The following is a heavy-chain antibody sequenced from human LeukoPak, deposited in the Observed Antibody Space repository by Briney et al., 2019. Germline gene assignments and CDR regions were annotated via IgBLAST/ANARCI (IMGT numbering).Heavy chain of an antibody. CDR1: GFTFSDYY. CDR2: IISSSSYT. D-gene: IGHD2-15*01. V-gene: IGHV3-11*06. CDR3: AREYVVVVAATGVRNYYYGMDV. J-gene: IGHJ6*04. Sequence: GGSLRLSCAASGFTFSDYYMSWIRQAPGKGLEWVSYIISSSSYTNYADSVKGRFTISRDNAKNSLYLQMNSLRAEDTAVYYCAREYVVVVAATGVRNYYYGMDVWGKGTTVTVSS.